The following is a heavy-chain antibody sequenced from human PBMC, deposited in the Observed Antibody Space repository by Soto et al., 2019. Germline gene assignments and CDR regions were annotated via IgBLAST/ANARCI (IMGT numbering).Heavy chain of an antibody. J-gene: IGHJ4*02. CDR2: INPNSGGT. V-gene: IGHV1-2*04. D-gene: IGHD3-3*01. CDR1: GYTFTGYY. CDR3: ARDTHPDRYYDFWSGYYPLDY. Sequence: ASVKVSCKASGYTFTGYYMHWVRQAPGQGLEWMGWINPNSGGTNYAQKFQGWVTMTRDTSISTAYMELSRLRSDDTAVYYCARDTHPDRYYDFWSGYYPLDYWGQGTLVTVYS.